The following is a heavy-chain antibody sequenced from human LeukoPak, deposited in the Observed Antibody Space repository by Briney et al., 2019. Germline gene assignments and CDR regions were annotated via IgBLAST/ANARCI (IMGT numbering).Heavy chain of an antibody. CDR3: ARLGRDTS. Sequence: SETLSLTCTVTGGSISSSDYYWGWIRQPPGKGLEWIGSIYYSGSTYYNPSLKSRVTMSVDTSKNQFSLKLSSVTAADTAVYYCARLGRDTSWGQGTLVTVSS. D-gene: IGHD5-24*01. V-gene: IGHV4-39*07. CDR2: IYYSGST. CDR1: GGSISSSDYY. J-gene: IGHJ5*02.